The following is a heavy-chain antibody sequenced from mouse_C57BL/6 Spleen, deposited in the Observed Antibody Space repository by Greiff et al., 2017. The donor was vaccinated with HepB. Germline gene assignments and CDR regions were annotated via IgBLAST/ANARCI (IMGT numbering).Heavy chain of an antibody. CDR2: ISSGSSTI. Sequence: EVQVVESGGGLVKPGGSLKLSCAASGFTFSDYGMHWVRQAPEKGLEWVAYISSGSSTIYYADTVKGRFTISRDNAKNTLFLQMTSLRSEDTAMYYCARGDYYGSTSMDYWGQGTSVTVSS. D-gene: IGHD1-1*01. J-gene: IGHJ4*01. CDR3: ARGDYYGSTSMDY. V-gene: IGHV5-17*01. CDR1: GFTFSDYG.